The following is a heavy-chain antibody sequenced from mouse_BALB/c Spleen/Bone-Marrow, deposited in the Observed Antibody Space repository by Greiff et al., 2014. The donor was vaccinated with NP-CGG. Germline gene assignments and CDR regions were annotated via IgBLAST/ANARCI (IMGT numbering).Heavy chain of an antibody. V-gene: IGHV1-9*01. CDR2: ILPGSGSS. D-gene: IGHD2-3*01. CDR3: ARTADGYYYAMDY. J-gene: IGHJ4*01. Sequence: VQLQQSGAELMKPGASVKISCEATGYTFSNYWIEWIKQRPGHGLEWIGEILPGSGSSNYNEKLKGKATFTADTSSNTAYMQLSSLTSEDSAVYYCARTADGYYYAMDYWGQGTSVTVSS. CDR1: GYTFSNYW.